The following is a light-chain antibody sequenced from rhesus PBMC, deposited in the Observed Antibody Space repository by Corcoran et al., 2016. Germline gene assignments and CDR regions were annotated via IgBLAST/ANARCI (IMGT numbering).Light chain of an antibody. J-gene: IGKJ2*01. Sequence: EIVMTQSPATLALSPGERATLSCRASQSVSSYLAWYQQKPGQAPRPLIYGASRRATGIPDRVRGSGSGTECNLTISSLEPEDVGVYFCLQSSNWPHSFGQGTKVEIK. CDR2: GAS. CDR1: QSVSSY. CDR3: LQSSNWPHS. V-gene: IGKV3-24*04.